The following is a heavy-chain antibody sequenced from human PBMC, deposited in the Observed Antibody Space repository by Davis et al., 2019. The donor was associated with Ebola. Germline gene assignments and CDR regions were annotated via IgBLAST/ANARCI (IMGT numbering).Heavy chain of an antibody. CDR2: ITSSSSTI. CDR3: ARVVVAATPFDYYYGMDV. J-gene: IGHJ6*02. Sequence: GESLKISCAASGFTFSSYSMNWVRQAPGQGLEWVSYITSSSSTIYYADSVKGRFTISRDNANNSLYLQMNSLRDEDTAVYYCARVVVAATPFDYYYGMDVWGQGTTVTVSS. D-gene: IGHD2-15*01. V-gene: IGHV3-48*02. CDR1: GFTFSSYS.